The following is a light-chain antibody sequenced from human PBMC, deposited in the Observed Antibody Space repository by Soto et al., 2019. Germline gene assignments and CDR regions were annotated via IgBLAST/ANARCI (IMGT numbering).Light chain of an antibody. V-gene: IGKV3-20*01. Sequence: EIVLTQSPGTLSLSPGERATLSCRASQSVSSSYLAWYQQKPGQAPRLLIFGASNRATGIPDRFTGSGSGTDFNLIISRLGPEDFAVYYCHQYGSSPSTFGQGTKLEIK. CDR3: HQYGSSPST. CDR1: QSVSSSY. CDR2: GAS. J-gene: IGKJ2*01.